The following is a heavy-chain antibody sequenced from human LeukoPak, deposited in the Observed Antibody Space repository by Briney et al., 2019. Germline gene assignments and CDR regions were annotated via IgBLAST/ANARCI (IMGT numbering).Heavy chain of an antibody. CDR3: ARVTRYYYDSSGYPDY. D-gene: IGHD3-22*01. CDR1: GFTFSSYG. V-gene: IGHV3-30*02. J-gene: IGHJ4*02. CDR2: IRYDGSNK. Sequence: GGSLRLSCAASGFTFSSYGMHWVRQAPGKGLEWVAFIRYDGSNKYYADSVKGRFTISRDNSKNTLYLQMNSLRAEDTAVYYCARVTRYYYDSSGYPDYWGQGTLVTVSS.